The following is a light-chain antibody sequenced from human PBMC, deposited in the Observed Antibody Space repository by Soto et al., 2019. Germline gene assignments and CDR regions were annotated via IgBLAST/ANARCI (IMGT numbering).Light chain of an antibody. CDR1: QSVSSY. V-gene: IGKV3-11*01. Sequence: EIVLTQSPATLSLSPGERATLSCRASQSVSSYLAWYQQKPGQAPRLLIYDASNRATGIPARFSGSGFGTDFTLTISSLEPEDFAVYFCHQRFNWPKTFGQGTKVEIK. J-gene: IGKJ1*01. CDR3: HQRFNWPKT. CDR2: DAS.